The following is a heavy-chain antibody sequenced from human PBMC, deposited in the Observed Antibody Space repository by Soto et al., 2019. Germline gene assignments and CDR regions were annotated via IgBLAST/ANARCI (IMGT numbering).Heavy chain of an antibody. CDR1: GFTFSSYG. V-gene: IGHV3-33*01. CDR3: ARALSRWNYFSLDY. D-gene: IGHD1-7*01. J-gene: IGHJ4*02. Sequence: QVQLVESGGGVVQPGRSLRLSCAASGFTFSSYGMHWVRQAPGKGLEWVAVIWSDGSNRYYADSVKGRFTSSRDNSKNTLFLQMNSLRAEDTAVYFCARALSRWNYFSLDYWGQGTLVTVSS. CDR2: IWSDGSNR.